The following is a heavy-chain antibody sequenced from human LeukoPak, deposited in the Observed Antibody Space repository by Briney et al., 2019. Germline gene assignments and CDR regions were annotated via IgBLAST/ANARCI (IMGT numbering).Heavy chain of an antibody. Sequence: GASVKVSCKASGYTFTSYAMNWVRRAPGQGLEWMGWINTNTGNPTYAQGFTGRFVFSLDTSVSTAYLQISSLKAEDTAVYYCASVWTTVVTPVFRLGDYYYYYGMDVWGQGTTVTVSS. CDR1: GYTFTSYA. V-gene: IGHV7-4-1*02. D-gene: IGHD4-23*01. CDR2: INTNTGNP. CDR3: ASVWTTVVTPVFRLGDYYYYYGMDV. J-gene: IGHJ6*02.